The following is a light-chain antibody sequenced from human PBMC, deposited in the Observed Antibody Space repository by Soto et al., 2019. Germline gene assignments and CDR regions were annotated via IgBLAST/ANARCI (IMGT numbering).Light chain of an antibody. CDR3: LLYYGGAHWV. Sequence: QAVVTQEPSLTVSPGGTVTLTCTSNTGAVTSGHYPNWFQQKPGQAPRTLIYDTSNKHSWTPARFSGSLLGGKAALTLSGMQPEDEAEYYCLLYYGGAHWVFGGGTQLTVL. J-gene: IGLJ3*02. V-gene: IGLV7-43*01. CDR1: TGAVTSGHY. CDR2: DTS.